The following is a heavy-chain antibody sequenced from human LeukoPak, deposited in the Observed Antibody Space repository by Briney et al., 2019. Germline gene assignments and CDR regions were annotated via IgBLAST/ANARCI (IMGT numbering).Heavy chain of an antibody. CDR2: ISYDGSNK. Sequence: GGSLRLSCAASGFTFSSYAMHWVRQAPRKGLEWVAVISYDGSNKYYADSVKGRFTISRDNSKNTLYLQMNSLRAEDTAVYYCARVRGDIVVVPAGLYGMDVWGQGTTVTVSS. CDR1: GFTFSSYA. V-gene: IGHV3-30-3*01. J-gene: IGHJ6*02. CDR3: ARVRGDIVVVPAGLYGMDV. D-gene: IGHD2-2*01.